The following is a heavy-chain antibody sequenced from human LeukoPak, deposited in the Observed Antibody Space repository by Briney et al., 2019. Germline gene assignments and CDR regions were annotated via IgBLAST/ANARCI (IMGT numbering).Heavy chain of an antibody. V-gene: IGHV4-34*01. CDR3: ARTLYYFDY. CDR2: INHSGSA. CDR1: GGSFSGYY. Sequence: SETLSLTCAVYGGSFSGYYWSWIRQPPGKGLEWIGEINHSGSANYNPSLKSRVTISVDTSKNQFSLKLSSVTAADTAVYYCARTLYYFDYRGQGTLVTVSS. J-gene: IGHJ4*02.